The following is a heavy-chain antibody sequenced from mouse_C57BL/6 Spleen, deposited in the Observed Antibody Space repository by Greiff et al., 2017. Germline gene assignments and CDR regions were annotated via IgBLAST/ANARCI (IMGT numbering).Heavy chain of an antibody. J-gene: IGHJ1*03. V-gene: IGHV1-72*01. Sequence: QVQLQQPGAELVKPGASVKLSCTASGYTFTSYWMHWVKQRPGRGLEWIGRIAPNSGGTKYNEKFKSKATLTVDKPSSTAYMQLSSLTSEDSAVYYCARDYSPWYFDVWGTGTTVTVSS. CDR1: GYTFTSYW. D-gene: IGHD2-12*01. CDR2: IAPNSGGT. CDR3: ARDYSPWYFDV.